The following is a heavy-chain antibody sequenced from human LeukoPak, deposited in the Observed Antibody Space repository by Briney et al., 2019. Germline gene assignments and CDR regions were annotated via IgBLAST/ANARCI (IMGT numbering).Heavy chain of an antibody. D-gene: IGHD5-18*01. CDR2: MNPNSGNT. V-gene: IGHV1-8*01. CDR1: GYTFTSYD. CDR3: AGAKGIQLWLRGSRYYGMDV. J-gene: IGHJ6*02. Sequence: ASVKVSCKASGYTFTSYDINWVRQATGQGLEWMGWMNPNSGNTGYAQKFQGRVTMTRNTSISTAYMVLSSLRSEDTAVYYCAGAKGIQLWLRGSRYYGMDVWGQGTTVTVSS.